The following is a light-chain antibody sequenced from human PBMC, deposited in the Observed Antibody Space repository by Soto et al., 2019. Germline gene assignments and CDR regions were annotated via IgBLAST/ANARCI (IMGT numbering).Light chain of an antibody. Sequence: IVLTQSPGTLSLSPRERATLSCRASQSVSSSYLAWYQQKPGQAPRPLIYGASSRAIGIPDRFSGSGSGTDFTLTISRLEPEDFAVYYCQQYGSSPWTFGQGTKVEIK. CDR2: GAS. J-gene: IGKJ1*01. CDR1: QSVSSSY. V-gene: IGKV3-20*01. CDR3: QQYGSSPWT.